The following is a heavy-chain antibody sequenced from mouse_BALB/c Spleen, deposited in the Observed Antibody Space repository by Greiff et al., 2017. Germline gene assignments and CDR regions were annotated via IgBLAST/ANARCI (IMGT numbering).Heavy chain of an antibody. D-gene: IGHD2-4*01. Sequence: LVESGAELVRPGSSVKISCKASGYAFSSYWMSWVKQRPGQGLEWIGQIYPGDGDTNYNGKFKGKATLTADKSSSTAYMQLSSLTSEDSAVYFCARSLIYYDYDVGYWGQGTTLTVSS. CDR3: ARSLIYYDYDVGY. CDR1: GYAFSSYW. J-gene: IGHJ2*01. V-gene: IGHV1-80*01. CDR2: IYPGDGDT.